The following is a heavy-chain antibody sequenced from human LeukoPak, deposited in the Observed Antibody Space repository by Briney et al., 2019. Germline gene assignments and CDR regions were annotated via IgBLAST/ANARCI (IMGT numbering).Heavy chain of an antibody. V-gene: IGHV4-34*01. J-gene: IGHJ4*02. CDR3: ARGGLGYCSGGSCYLYYFDY. Sequence: SETLSLTCAVYGGSFSGYYWSWIRQPPGKGLEWIGEINHSGGTNYNPSLKSRVTISVDTSKNQFSLKLSSVTAADTAVYYCARGGLGYCSGGSCYLYYFDYWGQGTLVTVSS. CDR2: INHSGGT. CDR1: GGSFSGYY. D-gene: IGHD2-15*01.